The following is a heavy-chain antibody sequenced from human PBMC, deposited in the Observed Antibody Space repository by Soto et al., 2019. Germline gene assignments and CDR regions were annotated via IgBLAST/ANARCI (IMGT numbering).Heavy chain of an antibody. CDR2: ISYDGSNK. CDR1: GFTFSSYA. J-gene: IGHJ4*02. Sequence: GGSLRLSCAASGFTFSSYAMHWVRQAPGKGLEWVAVISYDGSNKYYADSVKGRFTISRDNSKNTLYLQMNSLRAEDTAVYYCARDSYRRRDGYNFPYWGQGTLVTVSS. V-gene: IGHV3-30-3*01. CDR3: ARDSYRRRDGYNFPY. D-gene: IGHD5-12*01.